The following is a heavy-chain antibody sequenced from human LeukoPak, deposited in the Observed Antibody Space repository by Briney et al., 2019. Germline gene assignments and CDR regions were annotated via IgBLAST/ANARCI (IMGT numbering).Heavy chain of an antibody. CDR3: ARLSRDYYGMDV. CDR2: LNPSGGST. Sequence: ASVKVSCKASGYTFTTYYMHWVRQAPGQGLEWMGMLNPSGGSTNYAQMFQGRVSMTRNTSSSTVYMELGSLRSEDSAVYYCARLSRDYYGMDVWGQGTTVTVSS. V-gene: IGHV1-46*01. CDR1: GYTFTTYY. J-gene: IGHJ6*02.